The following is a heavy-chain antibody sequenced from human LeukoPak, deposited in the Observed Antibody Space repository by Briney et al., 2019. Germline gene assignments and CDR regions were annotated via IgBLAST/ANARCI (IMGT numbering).Heavy chain of an antibody. CDR1: GGSFSGYY. CDR2: INHSGST. CDR3: AREAMGFGELFIRGQDAFDI. J-gene: IGHJ3*02. V-gene: IGHV4-34*01. Sequence: SETLSLTCLVYGGSFSGYYWSWIRQPPGKGLEWIGEINHSGSTNYNPSLKSRVTISVDTSKNQFSLKLSSVTAADTAVYYCAREAMGFGELFIRGQDAFDIWGQGTMVTVSS. D-gene: IGHD3-10*01.